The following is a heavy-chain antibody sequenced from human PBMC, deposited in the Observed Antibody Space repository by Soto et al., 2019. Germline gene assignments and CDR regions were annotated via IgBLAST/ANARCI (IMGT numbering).Heavy chain of an antibody. V-gene: IGHV3-30*18. Sequence: QVQLVESGGGVVQPGRSLRLSCAASGFTFSSYGMHWVRKAPGKGLEWVAVISYDGSNKYYADSVKGRFTISRDNSKNTLYLQMNSLRAEDTAVYYCAKDGFVYSSSWYTNWFDPWGQGTLVTVSS. CDR2: ISYDGSNK. D-gene: IGHD6-13*01. CDR1: GFTFSSYG. J-gene: IGHJ5*02. CDR3: AKDGFVYSSSWYTNWFDP.